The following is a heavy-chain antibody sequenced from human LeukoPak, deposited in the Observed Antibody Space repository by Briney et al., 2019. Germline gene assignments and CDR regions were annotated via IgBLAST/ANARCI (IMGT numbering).Heavy chain of an antibody. D-gene: IGHD2-15*01. CDR1: GFTFDDYT. J-gene: IGHJ4*02. CDR2: ISWDGGST. V-gene: IGHV3-43*01. Sequence: GGSLRLSWPVSGFTFDDYTMHWVRQGPGKGLEWVSLISWDGGSTYYADSVKGRFTISRDNSKNSLYLQMNSLRTEDTALYYCVKALGYCSGGSCYFDYWGQGTLVTVSS. CDR3: VKALGYCSGGSCYFDY.